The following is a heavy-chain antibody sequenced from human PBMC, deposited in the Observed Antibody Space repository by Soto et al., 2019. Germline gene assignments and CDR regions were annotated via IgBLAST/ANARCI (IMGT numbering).Heavy chain of an antibody. V-gene: IGHV1-8*01. Sequence: QVQLVQSGAEVKKPGASVKVSCKASGYTFTSYDINWVRQAPGQGLEYLGWMNPNSGNTGYVQKFQGRVTMTRDTSISRAYMELSSLRSEDTAVYYCARGIKYGDYSRGCGPWVQGTLGTVSS. CDR1: GYTFTSYD. CDR3: ARGIKYGDYSRGCGP. J-gene: IGHJ5*02. D-gene: IGHD4-17*01. CDR2: MNPNSGNT.